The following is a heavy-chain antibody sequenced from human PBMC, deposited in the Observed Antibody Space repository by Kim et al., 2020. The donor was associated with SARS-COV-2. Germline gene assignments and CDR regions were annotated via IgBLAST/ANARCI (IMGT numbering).Heavy chain of an antibody. V-gene: IGHV3-48*03. CDR2: ISSSGSTI. CDR3: ARAAYYYYYGMDV. CDR1: GFTFSSYE. J-gene: IGHJ6*02. Sequence: GGSLRLSCAASGFTFSSYEMNWVRQAPGKGLEWVSYISSSGSTIYYADSVKGRFTISRDNAKNSLYLQMNSLRAEDTAVYYCARAAYYYYYGMDVWGQGTTVTVSS.